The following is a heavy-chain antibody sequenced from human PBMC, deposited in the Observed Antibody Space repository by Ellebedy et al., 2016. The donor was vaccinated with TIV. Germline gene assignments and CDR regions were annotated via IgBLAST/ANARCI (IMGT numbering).Heavy chain of an antibody. V-gene: IGHV4-59*01. CDR2: IYYTGST. Sequence: SETLSLXXTVSGGSISSYYWSWIRQPPGKGLEWIGYIYYTGSTTYNPSLKSRVTIAIDTSKNQFSLNLTSVTAADTAVYFCARDQFGLGSDAFDIWGQGTVVTVSS. CDR1: GGSISSYY. D-gene: IGHD3/OR15-3a*01. J-gene: IGHJ3*02. CDR3: ARDQFGLGSDAFDI.